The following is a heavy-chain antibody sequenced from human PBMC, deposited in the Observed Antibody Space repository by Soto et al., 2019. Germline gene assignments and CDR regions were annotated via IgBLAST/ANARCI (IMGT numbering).Heavy chain of an antibody. Sequence: EVQLLESGGGLVQPGGSLRLSCAASGFTFSSYAMSWVRQAPGKGLEWVSAISGSGGSTYYADSVKGRFTISRDNSKNTLYLQMNSLRAEDTAVYYCARFGDILPGYYQKIFYYGMDVWGQGTTVTVSS. D-gene: IGHD3-9*01. CDR3: ARFGDILPGYYQKIFYYGMDV. V-gene: IGHV3-23*01. CDR1: GFTFSSYA. J-gene: IGHJ6*02. CDR2: ISGSGGST.